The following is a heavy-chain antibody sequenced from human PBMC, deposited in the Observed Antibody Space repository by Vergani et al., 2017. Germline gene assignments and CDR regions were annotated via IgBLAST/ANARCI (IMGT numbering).Heavy chain of an antibody. Sequence: QVQLVESGGGVVQPGRSLRLSCAASGFTFSSDGMHWVRQAPGKGLEWVAVISYDGSNKYYADSVKGRFTISRDNSKNTLYLQMNSLRAEDTAVYYCATAGEYGSDLGGQGTLVTVSS. J-gene: IGHJ4*02. D-gene: IGHD3-10*01. CDR1: GFTFSSDG. CDR3: ATAGEYGSDL. V-gene: IGHV3-30*03. CDR2: ISYDGSNK.